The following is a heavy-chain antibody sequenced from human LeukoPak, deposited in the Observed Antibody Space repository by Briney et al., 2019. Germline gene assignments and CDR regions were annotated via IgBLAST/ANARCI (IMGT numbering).Heavy chain of an antibody. D-gene: IGHD2-2*01. CDR3: ARERSEDIVVVPAATYYYYYYMDV. CDR2: IYYSGST. Sequence: SETLSLTCTVSGGSISSGGYYWSWIRQHPGKGLEWIGYIYYSGSTYYNPSLKSRVTISVDTSKNQFSLKLSSVTAADTAMYYCARERSEDIVVVPAATYYYYYYMDVWGKGTTVTVSS. V-gene: IGHV4-31*03. J-gene: IGHJ6*03. CDR1: GGSISSGGYY.